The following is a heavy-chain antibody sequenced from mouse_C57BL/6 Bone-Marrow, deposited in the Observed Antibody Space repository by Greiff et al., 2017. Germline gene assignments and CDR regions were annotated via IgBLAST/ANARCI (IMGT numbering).Heavy chain of an antibody. J-gene: IGHJ1*03. D-gene: IGHD1-1*01. CDR1: GYSITSGYY. CDR3: AVYYGSSYDWYFDV. CDR2: ISYDGSN. V-gene: IGHV3-6*01. Sequence: EVKLVESGPGLVKPSQSLSLTCSVTGYSITSGYYWNWIRQFPGNKLEWMGYISYDGSNNYNPYLKNRISFTRDTSKNQFFLKLNSVTTEDTATYYCAVYYGSSYDWYFDVWGTGTTVTVSS.